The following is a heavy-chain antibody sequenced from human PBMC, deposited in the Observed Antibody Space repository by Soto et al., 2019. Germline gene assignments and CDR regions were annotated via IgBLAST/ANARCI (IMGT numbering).Heavy chain of an antibody. D-gene: IGHD6-13*01. CDR3: ARVAAAGTNDFDY. V-gene: IGHV4-59*01. CDR2: IYYSGST. Sequence: PSETLSLTCTVSGGSISSYYWSWIRQPPGKGLEWIGYIYYSGSTNYNPSLKSRVTISVDTSKNQFSLKLSSVTAADTAVYYCARVAAAGTNDFDYWGQGTLVTSPQ. J-gene: IGHJ4*02. CDR1: GGSISSYY.